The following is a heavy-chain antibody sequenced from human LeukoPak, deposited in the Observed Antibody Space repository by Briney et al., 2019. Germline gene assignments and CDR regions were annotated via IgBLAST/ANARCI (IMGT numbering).Heavy chain of an antibody. CDR3: ARHYGP. J-gene: IGHJ5*02. D-gene: IGHD3-16*01. CDR1: GGSFSGYY. Sequence: SETLSLTCAVYGGSFSGYYWSWIRQPPGKGLEWIGEINHSGSTYYNPSLKSRVTISVDTSKNQFSLKLTSVTAADTAVYYCARHYGPWGQGTLVTVSS. V-gene: IGHV4-34*01. CDR2: INHSGST.